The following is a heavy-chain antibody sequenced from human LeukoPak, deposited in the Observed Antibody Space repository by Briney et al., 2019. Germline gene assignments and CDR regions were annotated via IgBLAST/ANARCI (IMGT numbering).Heavy chain of an antibody. CDR3: ARRAYYDSSGYNPTAGYFDL. D-gene: IGHD3-22*01. CDR1: GASIFSYY. V-gene: IGHV4-4*08. Sequence: SETLSLTCTVSGASIFSYYWNWFRQSPGKGLEWIGFIYSNGITSYNPSPRSRGSISIATSRNQFSLRLTSVTAADTAIYYCARRAYYDSSGYNPTAGYFDLWGRGTLVTVSS. J-gene: IGHJ2*01. CDR2: IYSNGIT.